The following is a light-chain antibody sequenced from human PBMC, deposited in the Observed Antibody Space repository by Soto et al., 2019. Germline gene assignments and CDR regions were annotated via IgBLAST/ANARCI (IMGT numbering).Light chain of an antibody. V-gene: IGKV3D-20*02. Sequence: EIVMTQSPATLSVSPGERATLSCRASQSISNNLAWYQQQPGQTPRLLIYGASGRAAGIPDRFSGSGSGTDFTLSISRLEPEDFAVYYCQQRSNWWTFGQGTKVDIK. J-gene: IGKJ1*01. CDR2: GAS. CDR3: QQRSNWWT. CDR1: QSISNN.